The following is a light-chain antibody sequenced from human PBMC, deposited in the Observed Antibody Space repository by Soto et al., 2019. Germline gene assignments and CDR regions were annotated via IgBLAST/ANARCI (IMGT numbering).Light chain of an antibody. CDR1: QSIDNT. J-gene: IGKJ2*01. CDR3: QQYGSSTYT. CDR2: GAS. Sequence: EIVMTQSPATLSVSPGEGATLSCRASQSIDNTIAWYQQKPGQAPRLLIYGASRRATGIPDRFSGSGSGTEFTLTISRLEPEDFAVYYCQQYGSSTYTFGQGTKVDIK. V-gene: IGKV3-20*01.